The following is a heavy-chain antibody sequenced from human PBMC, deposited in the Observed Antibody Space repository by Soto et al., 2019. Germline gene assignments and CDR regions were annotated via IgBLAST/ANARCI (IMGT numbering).Heavy chain of an antibody. J-gene: IGHJ1*01. D-gene: IGHD3-22*01. CDR1: GFNFSSYG. Sequence: GGSLRLSCAASGFNFSSYGMHWVRQAPGKGLEWVAVIWYDGSNKYYADSVKGRFTISRDNSKNTLYLQMNSLRAEDTAVYYCVLSSGYYDAGYFQHWGQGTLVTVSS. V-gene: IGHV3-33*01. CDR3: VLSSGYYDAGYFQH. CDR2: IWYDGSNK.